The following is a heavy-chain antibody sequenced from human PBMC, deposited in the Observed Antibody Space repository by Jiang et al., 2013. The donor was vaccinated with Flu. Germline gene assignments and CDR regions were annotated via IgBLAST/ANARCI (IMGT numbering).Heavy chain of an antibody. CDR3: ARDRGGDYLYYYWYFDL. J-gene: IGHJ2*01. Sequence: SCAASGFTFSDYYMSWIRQAPGKGLEWVSYISSSGSTIYYADSVKGRFTISRDNAKNSLYLQMNSLRAEDTALYYCARDRGGDYLYYYWYFDLWGRGTLVTVSS. CDR2: ISSSGSTI. CDR1: GFTFSDYY. V-gene: IGHV3-11*01. D-gene: IGHD4-17*01.